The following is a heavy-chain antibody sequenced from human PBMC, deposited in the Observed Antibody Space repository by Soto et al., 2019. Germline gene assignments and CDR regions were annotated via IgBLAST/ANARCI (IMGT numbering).Heavy chain of an antibody. D-gene: IGHD1-26*01. Sequence: PSETLSLTCTASGGSVSSGSCYGSWILQPPGKGLEWIGYIYYIGSTNYNPSLKSRLTISVDTSKNHFSLKLSSVTAADTAVYYCESEKRWGYYYYGMDVWGQGTTVTVSS. CDR3: ESEKRWGYYYYGMDV. J-gene: IGHJ6*02. V-gene: IGHV4-61*03. CDR1: GGSVSSGSCY. CDR2: IYYIGST.